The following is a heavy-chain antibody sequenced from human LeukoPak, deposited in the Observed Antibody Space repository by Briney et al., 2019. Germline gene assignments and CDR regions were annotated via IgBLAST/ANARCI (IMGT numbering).Heavy chain of an antibody. V-gene: IGHV1-18*04. Sequence: ASVKVSCKAPGYTFTGYYMHWVRQAPGQGLEWMGWISGNNDNPNYGQKFQGRFTVTTDSSTSTAYMELRNLRFDDTAVYYCARDGTSTDDYWGQGTLVTVSS. CDR3: ARDGTSTDDY. CDR1: GYTFTGYY. J-gene: IGHJ4*02. CDR2: ISGNNDNP. D-gene: IGHD2-2*01.